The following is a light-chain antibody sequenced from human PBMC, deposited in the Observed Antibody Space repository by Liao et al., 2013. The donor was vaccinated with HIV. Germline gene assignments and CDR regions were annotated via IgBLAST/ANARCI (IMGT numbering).Light chain of an antibody. Sequence: SYVLTQSPSVSVAPGNTAKITCGGDSIGSKSVHWFQQKPGQAPAVVIYSDSDRPSGIPERFSGSVSGKTATLTITGTQAMDEADFYYQAWDTNTGVVFGGGTKLT. CDR1: SIGSKS. J-gene: IGLJ3*02. CDR2: SDS. CDR3: QAWDTNTGVV. V-gene: IGLV3-21*01.